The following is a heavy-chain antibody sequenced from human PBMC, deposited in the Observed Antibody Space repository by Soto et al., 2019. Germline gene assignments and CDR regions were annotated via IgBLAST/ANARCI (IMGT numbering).Heavy chain of an antibody. D-gene: IGHD3-10*01. CDR2: INHSGST. Sequence: SETLSLTCAVYGGSFSGYYWSWIRQPPGKGLEWIGEINHSGSTNYNPSLKSRVTISVDTSKNQFSLKLSSVTAADTAVYYCARAPSMVRGATYYYYYMDVWGKGTTVTVSS. V-gene: IGHV4-34*01. J-gene: IGHJ6*03. CDR1: GGSFSGYY. CDR3: ARAPSMVRGATYYYYYMDV.